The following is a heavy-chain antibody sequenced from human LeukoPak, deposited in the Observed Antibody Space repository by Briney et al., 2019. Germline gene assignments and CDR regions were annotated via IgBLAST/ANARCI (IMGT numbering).Heavy chain of an antibody. CDR3: ARDSPSGSYDY. Sequence: ASVKVSCKASGYTFTSYYMHWVRQAPGQGLEWMGIINPSGGSTSYAQKFQGRVTMTRDTSTSTAYMELRSLRSDDTAVYHCARDSPSGSYDYWGQGTLVTVSS. CDR2: INPSGGST. CDR1: GYTFTSYY. J-gene: IGHJ4*02. V-gene: IGHV1-46*01. D-gene: IGHD1-26*01.